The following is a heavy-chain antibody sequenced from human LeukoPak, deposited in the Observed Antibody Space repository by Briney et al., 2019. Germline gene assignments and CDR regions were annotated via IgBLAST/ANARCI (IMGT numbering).Heavy chain of an antibody. CDR3: VRYGDFRFDP. V-gene: IGHV1-24*01. Sequence: ASVKVSCKVSGHAVTEFSIHWVRQAPGKGLEWLGGFDHEDGKTVYAQSFQGRLTMTEDTSTDTAYMELDRLTSDDTAVYFCVRYGDFRFDPWGQGTLVTVSS. J-gene: IGHJ5*02. CDR2: FDHEDGKT. CDR1: GHAVTEFS. D-gene: IGHD4-17*01.